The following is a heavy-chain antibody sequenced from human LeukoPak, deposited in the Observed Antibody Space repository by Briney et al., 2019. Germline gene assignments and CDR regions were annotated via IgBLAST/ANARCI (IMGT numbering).Heavy chain of an antibody. CDR1: GFTFSSYA. CDR2: ISGSGGST. Sequence: GGSLRLSCAASGFTFSSYAMSWVRQAPGKGLEGVSAISGSGGSTYYADSVKGRFTISRDNSKNTLYLQMNSLRGEDTAVYYCAKVVVVAATNIDAFDVWGQGTMVTVSS. J-gene: IGHJ3*01. V-gene: IGHV3-23*01. CDR3: AKVVVVAATNIDAFDV. D-gene: IGHD2-15*01.